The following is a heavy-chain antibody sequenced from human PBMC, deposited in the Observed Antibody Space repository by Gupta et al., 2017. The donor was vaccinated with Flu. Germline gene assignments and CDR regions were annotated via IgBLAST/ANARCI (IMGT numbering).Heavy chain of an antibody. CDR3: ARGIRGSTMVRGVIDYYYYGMDV. J-gene: IGHJ6*02. D-gene: IGHD3-10*01. V-gene: IGHV4-34*01. CDR1: GGSFSGYY. Sequence: QVQLQQWGAGLLKPSETLSLTCAVYGGSFSGYYCRWIRQPPGKGLEWIGEINHSGSTNYNPSLKSRVTISVDTSKNQFSLKLSSVTAADTAVYYCARGIRGSTMVRGVIDYYYYGMDVWGQGTTVTVSS. CDR2: INHSGST.